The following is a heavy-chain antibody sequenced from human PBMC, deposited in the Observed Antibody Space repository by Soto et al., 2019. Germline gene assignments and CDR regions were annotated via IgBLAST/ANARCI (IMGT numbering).Heavy chain of an antibody. CDR2: IIPIFGTA. D-gene: IGHD6-6*01. J-gene: IGHJ5*02. V-gene: IGHV1-69*01. CDR1: GGTFVSYA. CDR3: ARVEQLVRFDP. Sequence: ASVQVSCTASGGTFVSYAISWVRQAPGQGLEWMGGIIPIFGTANYAQKFQGRVTITADESTSTAYMELSSLRSEDTAVYYCARVEQLVRFDPWGQGTLVTFSS.